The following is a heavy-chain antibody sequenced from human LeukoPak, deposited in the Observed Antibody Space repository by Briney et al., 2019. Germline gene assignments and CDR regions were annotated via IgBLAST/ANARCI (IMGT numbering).Heavy chain of an antibody. CDR2: IYTSGST. V-gene: IGHV4-61*02. Sequence: SETLSLTCTVSGGSISSGSYYWSWIRQPAGKGLEWIGRIYTSGSTNYNPSLKSRVTISVDTSKNQFSLKLSSVTAADTAVYYCARHGDYYGSGDYFDYWGQGTLVTVSS. CDR1: GGSISSGSYY. D-gene: IGHD3-10*01. J-gene: IGHJ4*02. CDR3: ARHGDYYGSGDYFDY.